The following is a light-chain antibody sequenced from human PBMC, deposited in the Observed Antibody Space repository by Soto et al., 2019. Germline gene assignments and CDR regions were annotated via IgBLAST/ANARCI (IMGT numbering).Light chain of an antibody. CDR2: EVS. Sequence: QSALTQPPSASGSPGQSVTISRTGTSSDVGGYNYVSWYQQHPGKAPKLMIYEVSERPSGVPDRFSGSKSSNTASLTVSGLQAEDEADYYCSSYAGSNNFVFGTGSQGHRP. J-gene: IGLJ1*01. CDR3: SSYAGSNNFV. V-gene: IGLV2-8*01. CDR1: SSDVGGYNY.